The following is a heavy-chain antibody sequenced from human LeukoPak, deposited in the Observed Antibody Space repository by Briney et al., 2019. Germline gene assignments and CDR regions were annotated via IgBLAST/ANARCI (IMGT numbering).Heavy chain of an antibody. CDR2: ISGSGGST. CDR1: GFTFSSYA. V-gene: IGHV3-23*01. CDR3: AKVVAAAGMYYFDY. J-gene: IGHJ4*02. Sequence: GGSLRLSCAASGFTFSSYAMSWVRQAPGKGLEWVSAISGSGGSTYYADSVKGRFTISRDNSKNTLYLQMSSLRAEDTAVYYCAKVVAAAGMYYFDYWGQGTLVTVSS. D-gene: IGHD6-13*01.